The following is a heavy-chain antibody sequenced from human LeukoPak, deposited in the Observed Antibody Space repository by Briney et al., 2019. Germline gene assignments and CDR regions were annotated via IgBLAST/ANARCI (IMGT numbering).Heavy chain of an antibody. CDR3: ARGWQEDSNSPFYYYYYMDV. CDR1: GYTFTSYV. Sequence: ASVKVSCKASGYTFTSYVINWVRQATGQGLEWMGWMNPNSGNTDYAQKFQGRVTMTRNTSITTAYMELSSLRSEDTAVYYCARGWQEDSNSPFYYYYYMDVWGKGTTVTVSS. J-gene: IGHJ6*03. D-gene: IGHD6-13*01. CDR2: MNPNSGNT. V-gene: IGHV1-8*01.